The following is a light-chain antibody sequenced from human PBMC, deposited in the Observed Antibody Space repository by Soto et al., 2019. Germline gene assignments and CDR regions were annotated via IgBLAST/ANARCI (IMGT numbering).Light chain of an antibody. Sequence: EVVLTQSPDTLSLSPGERATLSCRASQDVGKFLVWYQQKPGLSPSLVIYETSKRATDIPDRFSGSGSGTASTLTINHLEPEDVGVYYCQQRNNWPLTFGGGTKVELK. CDR3: QQRNNWPLT. CDR2: ETS. CDR1: QDVGKF. J-gene: IGKJ4*01. V-gene: IGKV3-11*01.